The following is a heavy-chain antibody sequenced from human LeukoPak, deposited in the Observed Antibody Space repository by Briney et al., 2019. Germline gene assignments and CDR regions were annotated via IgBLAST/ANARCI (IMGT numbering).Heavy chain of an antibody. V-gene: IGHV3-23*01. J-gene: IGHJ4*02. Sequence: GGSLRLSCAASGFTFSSYAMSWVRQAPGKGLEWVSAISGSGGSTYYADSVKGRFTISRDNSKTTLYLQMNSLRAEDTAVYYCVGTVVTRDFDYWGQGTLVTVSS. CDR3: VGTVVTRDFDY. D-gene: IGHD4-23*01. CDR1: GFTFSSYA. CDR2: ISGSGGST.